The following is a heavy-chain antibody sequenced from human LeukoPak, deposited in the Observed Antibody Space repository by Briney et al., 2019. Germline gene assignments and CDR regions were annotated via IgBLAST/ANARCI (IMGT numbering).Heavy chain of an antibody. D-gene: IGHD4-17*01. CDR1: GFTFDDYA. Sequence: PGRSLRLSCAASGFTFDDYAMHWVRQAPGKGLEWVSGISWNSGSIGYADSVKGRFTISRDNAKNSLYLQMNSLRAEDTALYYCAKDTYGDSGGAFDYWGQGTLVTVSS. CDR3: AKDTYGDSGGAFDY. V-gene: IGHV3-9*01. CDR2: ISWNSGSI. J-gene: IGHJ4*02.